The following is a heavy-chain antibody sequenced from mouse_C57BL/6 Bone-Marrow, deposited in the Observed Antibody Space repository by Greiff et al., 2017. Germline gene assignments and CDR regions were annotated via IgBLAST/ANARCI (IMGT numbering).Heavy chain of an antibody. J-gene: IGHJ4*01. Sequence: EVQLQQSGPVLVKPGASVKMSCKASGYTFTDYYMNWVKQSHGKSLEWIGVINPYNGGTSYNQKFKGKATLTVDKSSIPAYMELNSLTSEDSAVYYCARPDYYGSSLAMDYWGQGTSVTVSS. D-gene: IGHD1-1*01. V-gene: IGHV1-19*01. CDR2: INPYNGGT. CDR1: GYTFTDYY. CDR3: ARPDYYGSSLAMDY.